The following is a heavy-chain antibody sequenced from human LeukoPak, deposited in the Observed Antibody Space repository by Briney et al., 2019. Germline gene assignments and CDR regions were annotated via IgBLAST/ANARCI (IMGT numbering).Heavy chain of an antibody. J-gene: IGHJ5*02. V-gene: IGHV3-53*01. CDR2: IYSGGST. CDR3: ARWYSSSSGWFDP. D-gene: IGHD6-6*01. CDR1: GFTVSSNY. Sequence: GGSLRLSCAASGFTVSSNYMSWVRQAPGKGLEWVSVIYSGGSTYYADSVKGRFTTSRDNSKNTLYLQMNSLRAEDTAGYYCARWYSSSSGWFDPWGQGTLVTVSS.